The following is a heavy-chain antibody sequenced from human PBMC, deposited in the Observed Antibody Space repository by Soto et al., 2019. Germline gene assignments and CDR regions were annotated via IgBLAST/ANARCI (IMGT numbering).Heavy chain of an antibody. CDR2: IYSGGST. J-gene: IGHJ4*02. V-gene: IGHV3-23*03. D-gene: IGHD5-18*01. CDR1: GFTFSSYA. CDR3: ASGGYSYGYDY. Sequence: EVQLLESGGGLVQPGGSLRLSCAASGFTFSSYAMSWVRQAPGKGLEWVSVIYSGGSTYYADSVKGRFTISRDNSKNTLYLQMNSLRAEDTAVYYCASGGYSYGYDYWGQGTLVTVSS.